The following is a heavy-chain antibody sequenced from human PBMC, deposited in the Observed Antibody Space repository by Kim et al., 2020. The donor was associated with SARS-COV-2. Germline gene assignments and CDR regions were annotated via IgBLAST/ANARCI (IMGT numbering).Heavy chain of an antibody. Sequence: SETLSLTCTVYGGSFSGYYWSWIRQPPGKGLEWIGEINHSGSTNYNPSLKSRVTISVDTSKNQFSLKLSSVTAADTAVYYCARYRLAAARHFDYWGQGTL. CDR3: ARYRLAAARHFDY. V-gene: IGHV4-34*01. CDR2: INHSGST. D-gene: IGHD6-13*01. J-gene: IGHJ4*02. CDR1: GGSFSGYY.